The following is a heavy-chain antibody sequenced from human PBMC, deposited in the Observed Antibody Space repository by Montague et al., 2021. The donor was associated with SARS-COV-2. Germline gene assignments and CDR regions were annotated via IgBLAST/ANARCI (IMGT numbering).Heavy chain of an antibody. J-gene: IGHJ4*02. Sequence: SETLSLTCAVYGGSFSDYSWSWIRQPPGKGLEWIGEINHSGITKYNPTLKSRVTISVDASKNQFSLKLTSVTAADPAVYYCARGRGEVTMVVVVFTGGSYYFDSWGQGTLVTVSS. CDR2: INHSGIT. D-gene: IGHD3-22*01. CDR3: ARGRGEVTMVVVVFTGGSYYFDS. CDR1: GGSFSDYS. V-gene: IGHV4-34*01.